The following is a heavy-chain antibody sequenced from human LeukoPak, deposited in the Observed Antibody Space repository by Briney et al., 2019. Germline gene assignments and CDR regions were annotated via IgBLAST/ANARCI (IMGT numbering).Heavy chain of an antibody. V-gene: IGHV1-18*01. CDR3: ARVLIYCSSTSCYEGDYYYYYYMDV. CDR1: GYTFTSYG. D-gene: IGHD2-2*01. J-gene: IGHJ6*03. Sequence: ASVKVSCKASGYTFTSYGISWVRQAPGQGLEWMGWISAYNGNTNYAQKLQGRVTMTTDTSTSTAYMELRSLRSGDTAVYYCARVLIYCSSTSCYEGDYYYYYYMDVWGKGTTVTVSS. CDR2: ISAYNGNT.